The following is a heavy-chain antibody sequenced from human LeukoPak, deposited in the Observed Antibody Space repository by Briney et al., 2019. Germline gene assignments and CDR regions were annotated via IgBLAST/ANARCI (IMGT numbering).Heavy chain of an antibody. Sequence: SVKVSCKASGGTFSSYAISWVRQAPGQGLEWMGGIIPIFGTANYAQRFQGRVTITADESTSTAYMELSSLRSEDTAVYYCQAVYGGKGGSFDYWGQGTLVTVSS. CDR3: QAVYGGKGGSFDY. CDR1: GGTFSSYA. J-gene: IGHJ4*02. V-gene: IGHV1-69*13. CDR2: IIPIFGTA. D-gene: IGHD4-23*01.